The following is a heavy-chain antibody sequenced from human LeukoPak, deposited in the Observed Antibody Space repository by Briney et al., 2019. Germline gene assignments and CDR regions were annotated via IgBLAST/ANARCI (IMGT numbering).Heavy chain of an antibody. CDR3: ARDPGVTQEH. Sequence: SGFTXXXNYMXXVRQAPGKGLEWVSVIYSGGSTYYADSVKGRFTISRDNSKNTLYLQMNSLRAEDTAVYYSARDPGVTQEHWGQGTLVTVSS. CDR2: IYSGGST. D-gene: IGHD2-21*02. J-gene: IGHJ4*02. CDR1: GFTXXXNY. V-gene: IGHV3-53*01.